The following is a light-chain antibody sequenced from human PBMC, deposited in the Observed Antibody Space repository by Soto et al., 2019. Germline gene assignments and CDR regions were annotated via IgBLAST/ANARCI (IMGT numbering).Light chain of an antibody. Sequence: IVLPQYPGTLSLSPGERTTLSCRASQSISRYLAWYQQKPGQGPRLLIYGASSRVTGTPDRFSGSGSGTDFTLTINRLEPEDFALYYCQQYGSSPPTFGQGTKVDIK. V-gene: IGKV3-20*01. CDR2: GAS. J-gene: IGKJ1*01. CDR1: QSISRY. CDR3: QQYGSSPPT.